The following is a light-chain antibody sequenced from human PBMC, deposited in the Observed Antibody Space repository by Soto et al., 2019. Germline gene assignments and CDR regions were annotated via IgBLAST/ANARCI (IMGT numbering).Light chain of an antibody. V-gene: IGLV2-14*01. CDR2: DVS. CDR3: SSYTSGSTLEV. Sequence: QSALTQPASVSGSPGQSITISCTGTSSDVGGYNYVSWYQQHPGKAPKLMIYDVSNRPSGVSNRFSGSKSGNTASLTISGLQAEDEADYYCSSYTSGSTLEVFGGGTKLPVL. J-gene: IGLJ2*01. CDR1: SSDVGGYNY.